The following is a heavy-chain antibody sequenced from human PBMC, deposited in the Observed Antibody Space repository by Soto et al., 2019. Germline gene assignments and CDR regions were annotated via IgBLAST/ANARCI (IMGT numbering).Heavy chain of an antibody. CDR2: TRSKTNSYAT. D-gene: IGHD6-19*01. Sequence: GGSLRLSCAASGFTFGGSAMHWVRQASGKGLEWVGHTRSKTNSYATAYAESVKGRFTISRDDSMNTAYLQMNSLKTEDTAVYFCTRQTDAVQWLVVPTDYNFDYWGQGTLVTVSS. V-gene: IGHV3-73*01. CDR3: TRQTDAVQWLVVPTDYNFDY. J-gene: IGHJ4*02. CDR1: GFTFGGSA.